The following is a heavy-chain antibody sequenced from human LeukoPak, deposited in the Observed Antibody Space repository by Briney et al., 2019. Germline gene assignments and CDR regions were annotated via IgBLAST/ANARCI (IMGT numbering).Heavy chain of an antibody. Sequence: ASVKVSCKASGYTFTGYYMHWVRQAPGQGLEWMGWISAYNGNTNYAQNLQGRVTMTRNTSISTAYMELSSLRTEDTAVYYCARVPRRGDRFDPWGQGTLVTVSP. V-gene: IGHV1-2*02. CDR2: ISAYNGNT. J-gene: IGHJ5*02. D-gene: IGHD3-10*01. CDR3: ARVPRRGDRFDP. CDR1: GYTFTGYY.